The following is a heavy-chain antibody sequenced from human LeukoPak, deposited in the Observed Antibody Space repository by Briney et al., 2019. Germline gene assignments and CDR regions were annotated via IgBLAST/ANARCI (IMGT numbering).Heavy chain of an antibody. D-gene: IGHD6-6*01. CDR1: GFTFSSYS. CDR3: ARDGPQYSSSFFDY. J-gene: IGHJ4*02. Sequence: PGGSLRLSCAASGFTFSSYSMNWVRQAPGKGLEWVSYISSSSSTIYYADSVKGRFTISRDNSKNTLYLQMNSLRAEDTAVYYCARDGPQYSSSFFDYWGQGTLVTVSS. V-gene: IGHV3-48*01. CDR2: ISSSSSTI.